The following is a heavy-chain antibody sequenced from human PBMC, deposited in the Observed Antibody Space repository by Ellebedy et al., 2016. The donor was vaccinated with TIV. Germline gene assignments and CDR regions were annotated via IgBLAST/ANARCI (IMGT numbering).Heavy chain of an antibody. CDR1: GFTFSSYA. V-gene: IGHV3-30-3*01. CDR2: ISYDGSNK. J-gene: IGHJ4*02. D-gene: IGHD2-2*01. Sequence: GGSLRLSXAASGFTFSSYAMHWVRQAPGKGLEWVAVISYDGSNKYYADSVKGRFTISRDNSKNTLYLQMNSLRAEDTAVYYCAREVGRPGYFDYWGQGTLVTVSS. CDR3: AREVGRPGYFDY.